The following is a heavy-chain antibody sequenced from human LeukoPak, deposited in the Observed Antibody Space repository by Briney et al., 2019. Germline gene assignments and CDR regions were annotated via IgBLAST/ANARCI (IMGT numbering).Heavy chain of an antibody. CDR2: ISSDGDST. J-gene: IGHJ6*04. Sequence: GGSLRLSCAASGFTFSSYAMHWVRQAPGKGPQFVSGISSDGDSTYYADSVKGTFTISRDNSKNTLYLQVGSLRVEDMAVYYCARWNGGLDVWGKGTTVTVSS. CDR3: ARWNGGLDV. CDR1: GFTFSSYA. D-gene: IGHD1-1*01. V-gene: IGHV3-64*02.